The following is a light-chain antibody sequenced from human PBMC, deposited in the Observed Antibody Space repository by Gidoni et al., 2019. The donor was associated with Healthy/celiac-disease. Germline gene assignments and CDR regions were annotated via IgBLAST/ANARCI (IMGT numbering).Light chain of an antibody. CDR3: SSYTSSSTQV. V-gene: IGLV2-14*03. Sequence: QSALPQPASVSGSPGKSITISCTGTSSDGGGYNYVSWYQQHPVKAPKLMIYDVSNRPSGVSNRFSGSKSGNTASLTISGLQAEDEADYYCSSYTSSSTQVFGTGTKVTVL. CDR2: DVS. J-gene: IGLJ1*01. CDR1: SSDGGGYNY.